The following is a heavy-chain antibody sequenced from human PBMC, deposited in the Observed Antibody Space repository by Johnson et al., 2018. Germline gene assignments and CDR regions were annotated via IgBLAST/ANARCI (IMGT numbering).Heavy chain of an antibody. CDR2: ISYDGSNE. J-gene: IGHJ5*02. Sequence: QVQLVQSGGGVVQPGRSXRLSCAASGFTFSGYAMHWVRQAPGKGLEWVAVISYDGSNEYYADSLKGRFTISRDNSKNILYLQMNTLRLEDTAVYYCARASPQPWELLVNWFDPWGQGTLVTVSS. V-gene: IGHV3-30-3*01. CDR1: GFTFSGYA. D-gene: IGHD1-26*01. CDR3: ARASPQPWELLVNWFDP.